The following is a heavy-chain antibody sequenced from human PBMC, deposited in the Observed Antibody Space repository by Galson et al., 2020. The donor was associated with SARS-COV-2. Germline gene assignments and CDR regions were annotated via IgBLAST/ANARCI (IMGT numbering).Heavy chain of an antibody. D-gene: IGHD5-12*01. CDR3: ARDWTRERRDGYNDAFGI. CDR1: GYTFTSYY. V-gene: IGHV1-46*01. J-gene: IGHJ3*02. CDR2: INPSGGST. Sequence: ASVKVSCKASGYTFTSYYMHWVRQAPGQGLEWMGIINPSGGSTSYAQKFQGRVTMTRDTSTSTVYMELSSLRSEDTAVYYCARDWTRERRDGYNDAFGIWGQGTMVTVSS.